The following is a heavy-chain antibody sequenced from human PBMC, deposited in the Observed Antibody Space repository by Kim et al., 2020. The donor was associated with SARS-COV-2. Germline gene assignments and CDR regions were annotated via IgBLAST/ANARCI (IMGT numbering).Heavy chain of an antibody. CDR1: GYTFTGYY. V-gene: IGHV1-2*06. CDR2: INPNSGGT. D-gene: IGHD4-17*01. CDR3: ARDNGDYGSYYMDV. J-gene: IGHJ6*03. Sequence: ASVKVSCKASGYTFTGYYMHWVRQAPGQGLEWMGRINPNSGGTNYAQKFQGRVTMTRDTSISTAYMDLSRLRSDDTAVYYCARDNGDYGSYYMDVWGKGTTVTVSS.